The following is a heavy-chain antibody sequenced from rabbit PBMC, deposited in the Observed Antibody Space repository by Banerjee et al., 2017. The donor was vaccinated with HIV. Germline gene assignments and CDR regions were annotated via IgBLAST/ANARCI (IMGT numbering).Heavy chain of an antibody. Sequence: QSLADSGRDLVNPAASLPLTCTAPGSSFSSRHAISSLRQAPGKGLEWIACIYAGSSGSTYYASWAKGRFTISKTSSTTVTLQMTSLTAADTATYFCARDLYPSSSGYHLWGPGTLVTVS. V-gene: IGHV1S40*01. J-gene: IGHJ6*01. CDR3: ARDLYPSSSGYHL. D-gene: IGHD1-1*01. CDR2: IYAGSSGST. CDR1: GSSFSSRHA.